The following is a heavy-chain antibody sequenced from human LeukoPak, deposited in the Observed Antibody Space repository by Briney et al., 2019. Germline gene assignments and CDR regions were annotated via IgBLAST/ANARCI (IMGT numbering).Heavy chain of an antibody. D-gene: IGHD6-19*01. CDR1: GDSVSSNSAA. CDR3: ARARRIAVAGRRGANWFDP. V-gene: IGHV6-1*01. J-gene: IGHJ5*02. Sequence: SQTLSLTCAISGDSVSSNSAAWTWIRQSPSRGLEWLGRTYYRSKWYNDYAVSVKSRITINPDTSKNQFSLQLNSVTPEDTAVYYCARARRIAVAGRRGANWFDPWGQGTLVTVSS. CDR2: TYYRSKWYN.